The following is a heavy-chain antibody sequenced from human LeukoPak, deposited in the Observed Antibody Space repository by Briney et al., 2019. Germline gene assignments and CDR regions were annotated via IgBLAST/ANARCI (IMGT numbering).Heavy chain of an antibody. CDR1: GGSISSSNW. CDR3: ARGEVGIQLWFWAFDI. CDR2: IYHSGST. J-gene: IGHJ3*02. V-gene: IGHV4-4*02. Sequence: KTSETLSLTCAVSGGSISSSNWWSWVRPPPGKGLEWIGEIYHSGSTNYNPSLKSRVTISVDKSKSQFSLKLSSVTAADTAVYYCARGEVGIQLWFWAFDIWGQGTMVTVSS. D-gene: IGHD5-18*01.